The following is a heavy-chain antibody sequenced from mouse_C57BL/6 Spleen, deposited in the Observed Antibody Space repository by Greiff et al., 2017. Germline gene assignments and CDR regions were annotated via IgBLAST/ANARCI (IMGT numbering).Heavy chain of an antibody. D-gene: IGHD1-1*01. CDR2: ISYDGSN. Sequence: DVKLQESGPGLVKPSQSLSLTCSVTGYSITSGYYWNWIRQFPGNKLEWMGYISYDGSNNYNPSLKNRISITRDTSKNQFFLKLNSVTTEDTATYYCAIPSYYYGFYYAMDYWGQGTSVTVSS. J-gene: IGHJ4*01. V-gene: IGHV3-6*01. CDR3: AIPSYYYGFYYAMDY. CDR1: GYSITSGYY.